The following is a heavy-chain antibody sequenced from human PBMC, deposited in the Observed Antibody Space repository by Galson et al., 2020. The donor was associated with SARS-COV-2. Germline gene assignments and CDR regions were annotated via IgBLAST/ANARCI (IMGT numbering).Heavy chain of an antibody. CDR2: IYSSGRH. D-gene: IGHD3-22*01. CDR1: GGSISSGDYY. J-gene: IGHJ4*02. V-gene: IGHV4-30-4*01. Sequence: ASETLSLTCTVSGGSISSGDYYWSWIRQPPGKGLEWIGYIYSSGRHYYNPSLKSRVTISVDTSKNQFSLKLSSVTAADTAVYYCARGVVEYYYDSSGYSNTEYYFDYWGQGTLVNVSS. CDR3: ARGVVEYYYDSSGYSNTEYYFDY.